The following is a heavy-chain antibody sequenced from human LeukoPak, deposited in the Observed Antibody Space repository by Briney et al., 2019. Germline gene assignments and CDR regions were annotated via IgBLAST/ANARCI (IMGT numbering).Heavy chain of an antibody. CDR3: ARDGYSSSWYGYYYYGMDV. V-gene: IGHV3-7*01. J-gene: IGHJ6*02. Sequence: PGRSLRLSCAASGFTFSSYWMSWVRQAPGKGLEWVANIKQDGSEKYYVDSVKGRFTISRDNAKNSLYLQMNSLRAEDTAVYYCARDGYSSSWYGYYYYGMDVWGQGTTVTVSS. CDR2: IKQDGSEK. D-gene: IGHD6-13*01. CDR1: GFTFSSYW.